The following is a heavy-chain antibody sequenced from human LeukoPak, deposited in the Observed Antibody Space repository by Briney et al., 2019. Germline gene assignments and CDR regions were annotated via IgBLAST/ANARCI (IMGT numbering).Heavy chain of an antibody. CDR1: GFTFDDYA. V-gene: IGHV3-9*01. CDR3: AKGELGDYFDY. J-gene: IGHJ4*02. CDR2: ISWNSGSI. Sequence: GGSLRLSCAASGFTFDDYAMHWVRQAPGKGLEWVSGISWNSGSIGYADSVKGRFTISRDNAKNSLYLQMNSLRAEDTALYYCAKGELGDYFDYWGQGTLVTVS. D-gene: IGHD7-27*01.